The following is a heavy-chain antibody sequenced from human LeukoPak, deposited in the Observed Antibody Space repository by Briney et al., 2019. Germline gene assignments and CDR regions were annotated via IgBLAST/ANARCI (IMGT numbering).Heavy chain of an antibody. V-gene: IGHV4-34*01. CDR2: INHSGST. D-gene: IGHD2-15*01. J-gene: IGHJ4*02. CDR3: ARGHSGGSYNLGY. Sequence: SETLSLTCAVYGGSFSGYYWSWIRQPPGKGLEWIGEINHSGSTNYNPSLKSRVTISVDTSKNQFSLKLSPVTAADTAVYYCARGHSGGSYNLGYWGQGTLVTVSS. CDR1: GGSFSGYY.